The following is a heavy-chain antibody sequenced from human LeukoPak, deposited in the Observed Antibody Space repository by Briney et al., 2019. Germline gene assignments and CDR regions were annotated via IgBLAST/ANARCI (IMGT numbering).Heavy chain of an antibody. Sequence: SETLSLTCTVSGGSFSSYYWNWIRQPPGKGLELIGYIYYSGSTNYNPSLKSRVAISVDTSKNQFSLKLSSVTAADTAVYYCARFGQRNAFDIWGQGTMVTVSS. J-gene: IGHJ3*02. V-gene: IGHV4-59*08. CDR3: ARFGQRNAFDI. CDR2: IYYSGST. D-gene: IGHD3-16*01. CDR1: GGSFSSYY.